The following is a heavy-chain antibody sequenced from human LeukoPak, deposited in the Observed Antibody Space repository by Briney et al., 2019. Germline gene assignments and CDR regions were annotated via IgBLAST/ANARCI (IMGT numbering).Heavy chain of an antibody. J-gene: IGHJ4*02. Sequence: ESGPTLINPTEPPTLTSTCSGFSFSTNGMCVSWIREPPVKALEWLAFFDWDENKYYNTSRETMHTISKTASKNQLVLTVTNVDPVDTATYYCARIHGSYIDSWGPGTLVTVSS. V-gene: IGHV2-70*01. D-gene: IGHD2-2*02. CDR2: FDWDENK. CDR3: ARIHGSYIDS. CDR1: GFSFSTNGMC.